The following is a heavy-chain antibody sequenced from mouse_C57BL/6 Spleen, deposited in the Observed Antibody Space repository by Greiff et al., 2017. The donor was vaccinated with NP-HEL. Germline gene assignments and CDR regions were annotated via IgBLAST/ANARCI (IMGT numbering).Heavy chain of an antibody. CDR1: GYSFTGYF. D-gene: IGHD1-1*01. Sequence: EVQLQQSGPELVKPGDSVKISCKASGYSFTGYFMNWVMQSHGKSLEWIGRINPYNGDTFYNQKFKGKATLTVDKSSSTAHMELRSLTSEDSAVYYCAREGIITTVVAPHWYFDVWGTGTTVTVSS. CDR2: INPYNGDT. V-gene: IGHV1-20*01. J-gene: IGHJ1*03. CDR3: AREGIITTVVAPHWYFDV.